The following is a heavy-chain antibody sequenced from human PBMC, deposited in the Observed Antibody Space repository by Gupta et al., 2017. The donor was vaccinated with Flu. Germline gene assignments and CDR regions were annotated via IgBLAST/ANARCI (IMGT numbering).Heavy chain of an antibody. Sequence: QVQLVESGGGVVQPGRSLRLSCAASGFTFSSYGMHWVRQAPGKGLEWVAVIWYDGSNKYYADSVKGRFTISRDNSKNTLYLQMNSLRAEDTAVYYCARDEAVAGPFDYWGQGTLVTVSS. CDR3: ARDEAVAGPFDY. CDR1: GFTFSSYG. J-gene: IGHJ4*02. CDR2: IWYDGSNK. D-gene: IGHD6-19*01. V-gene: IGHV3-33*01.